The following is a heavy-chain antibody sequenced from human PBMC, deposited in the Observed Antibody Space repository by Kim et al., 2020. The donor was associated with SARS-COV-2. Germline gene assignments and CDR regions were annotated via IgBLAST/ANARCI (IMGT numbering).Heavy chain of an antibody. CDR2: IGTAGDT. CDR3: ARGVAGLGEVDY. D-gene: IGHD3-10*01. CDR1: GFTFSSYD. Sequence: GGSLRLSCAASGFTFSSYDMHWVRQATGKGLEWVSAIGTAGDTYYPGSVKGRFTISRENAKNSLYLQMNSLRAGDTAVYYCARGVAGLGEVDYWGQGSLVTVSS. J-gene: IGHJ4*02. V-gene: IGHV3-13*01.